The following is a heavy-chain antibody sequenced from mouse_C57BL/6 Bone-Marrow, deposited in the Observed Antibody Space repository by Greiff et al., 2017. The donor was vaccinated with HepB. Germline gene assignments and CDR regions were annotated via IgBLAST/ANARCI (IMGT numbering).Heavy chain of an antibody. J-gene: IGHJ3*01. CDR1: GFTFSSYA. CDR2: ISDGGSYT. CDR3: ARDRYGSSPCWFAY. V-gene: IGHV5-4*01. D-gene: IGHD1-1*01. Sequence: EVHLVESGGGLVKPGGSLKLSCAASGFTFSSYAMSWVRQTPEKRLEWVATISDGGSYTNYPDNVKGRFTISRDNAKNNLYLQMSHLKSEDAAMYYCARDRYGSSPCWFAYWGQGTLVTVSA.